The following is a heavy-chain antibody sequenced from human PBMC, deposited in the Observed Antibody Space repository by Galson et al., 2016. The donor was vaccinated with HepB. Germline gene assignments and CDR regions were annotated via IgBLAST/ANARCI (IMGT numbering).Heavy chain of an antibody. D-gene: IGHD3-10*01. J-gene: IGHJ5*02. Sequence: SVKVSCKASGYTISDYGISWVRQTPGQGLEWMGWISTKNGNPIYARKFQGRITMTTDTPRTTAYMELRSLKSDDTAVYYCARESVGYYGSGSYCDHWGHGTLVTVSS. CDR3: ARESVGYYGSGSYCDH. CDR1: GYTISDYG. V-gene: IGHV1-18*01. CDR2: ISTKNGNP.